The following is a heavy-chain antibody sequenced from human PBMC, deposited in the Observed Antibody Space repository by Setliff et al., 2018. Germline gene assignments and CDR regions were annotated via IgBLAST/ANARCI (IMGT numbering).Heavy chain of an antibody. CDR2: IYHSGSS. D-gene: IGHD2-8*01. CDR3: ARLVRYCTRTACQKVAGDES. J-gene: IGHJ5*01. CDR1: GDSFSDYY. V-gene: IGHV4-34*01. Sequence: PSETLSLTCAVYGDSFSDYYWSWIRQPPGKGLEWIGSIYHSGSSYYNSSLRSRVTISVDTSKNQFSLMLTSVTAADTAVYYCARLVRYCTRTACQKVAGDESWGQGTLVTVSS.